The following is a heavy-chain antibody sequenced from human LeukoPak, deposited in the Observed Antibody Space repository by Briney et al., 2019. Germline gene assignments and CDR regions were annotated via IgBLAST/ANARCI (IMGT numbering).Heavy chain of an antibody. D-gene: IGHD3-22*01. CDR2: INSSGSTT. J-gene: IGHJ3*02. CDR1: GYTFSAYY. CDR3: ARDYYDSSGFGAFDI. Sequence: EDSLTLSCKASGYTFSAYYMHWVRQPPGQGLEWMGWINSSGSTTYYAQMFQGRVILTRDTSISTAYRELSRLRSDDTAVYYCARDYYDSSGFGAFDIWGQGTMVTVSS. V-gene: IGHV1-2*02.